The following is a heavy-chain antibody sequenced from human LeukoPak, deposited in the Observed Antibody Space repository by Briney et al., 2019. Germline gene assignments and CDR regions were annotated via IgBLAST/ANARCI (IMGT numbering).Heavy chain of an antibody. D-gene: IGHD3-3*01. V-gene: IGHV4-34*01. CDR2: INHSGST. CDR1: GGSFSGYY. CDR3: ARTYDFWSGYRYYGMDV. Sequence: SETLSLTCAVYGGSFSGYYWSWIRQPPGKGQEWIGEINHSGSTNYNPSLKSRVTISVDTSKNQFSLKLSSVTAADTAVYYCARTYDFWSGYRYYGMDVWGQGTTVTVSS. J-gene: IGHJ6*02.